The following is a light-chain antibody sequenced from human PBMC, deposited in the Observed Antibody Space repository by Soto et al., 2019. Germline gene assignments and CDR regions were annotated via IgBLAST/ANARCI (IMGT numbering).Light chain of an antibody. CDR3: QQYNDWLTWT. J-gene: IGKJ1*01. Sequence: EIVMTQSPATLSLSPGERATLSCRASESIGSNLAWYQQKPGQAPRLLIYGAATRATAIPARFSGSGFGTEFTLTISSLQSDHVAVYYCQQYNDWLTWTFGQGTKVEIK. CDR1: ESIGSN. CDR2: GAA. V-gene: IGKV3-15*01.